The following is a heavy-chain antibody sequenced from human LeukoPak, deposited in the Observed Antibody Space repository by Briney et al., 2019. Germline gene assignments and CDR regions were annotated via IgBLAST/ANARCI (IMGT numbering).Heavy chain of an antibody. V-gene: IGHV3-33*01. D-gene: IGHD2-15*01. CDR1: GFTFSDDG. CDR3: VREGIGGTFYRGNFDH. J-gene: IGHJ4*02. Sequence: GGSLRLSCIASGFTFSDDGMHWVRQAPGKGLEWVALIWKGGSQTFYGDSVKGRFIISRDNCRNTLDLQMNSLSAEDTAVYYCVREGIGGTFYRGNFDHWGQGTLVTVSS. CDR2: IWKGGSQT.